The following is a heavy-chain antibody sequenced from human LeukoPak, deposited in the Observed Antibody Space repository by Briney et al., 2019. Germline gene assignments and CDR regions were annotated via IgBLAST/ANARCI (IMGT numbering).Heavy chain of an antibody. CDR3: AGDRWRGAPDYFDC. CDR2: VSKDTVTK. V-gene: IGHV3-30*03. D-gene: IGHD1-26*01. Sequence: GGSLRLSCAASGFSLTHDAIHWVRQAPGKGLEWVAVVSKDTVTKFYRDSVKGRFTVSTDSSKNTVYLQMTGLRSEDTAVYYCAGDRWRGAPDYFDCWGQGTLSPSPQ. CDR1: GFSLTHDA. J-gene: IGHJ4*02.